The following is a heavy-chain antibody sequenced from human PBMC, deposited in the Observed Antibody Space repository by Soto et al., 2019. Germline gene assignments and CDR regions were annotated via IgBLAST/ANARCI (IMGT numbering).Heavy chain of an antibody. D-gene: IGHD6-19*01. CDR2: ISYDGSNK. V-gene: IGHV3-30-3*01. J-gene: IGHJ6*02. Sequence: QVQLVESGGGVVQPGRSLRLSCAASGFTFSSYAMHWVRQAPGKGLEWVAVISYDGSNKYYADSVKGRFTISRDNSKNKLYLQMNSLRDEDTAVYYCARVAVASAYYYYYHGMDVWGQGTTVTVSS. CDR3: ARVAVASAYYYYYHGMDV. CDR1: GFTFSSYA.